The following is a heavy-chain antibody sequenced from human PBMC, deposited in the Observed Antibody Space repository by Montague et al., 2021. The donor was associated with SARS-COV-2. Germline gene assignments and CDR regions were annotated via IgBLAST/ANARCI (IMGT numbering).Heavy chain of an antibody. CDR2: VNQSGTT. D-gene: IGHD2-2*01. CDR1: GGSISSSSYH. V-gene: IGHV4-39*07. CDR3: ARGRRPVVVPGAGPAGRAFDI. Sequence: SETLSLTCSVSGGSISSSSYHWGWIRQPPGKGLEWIGEVNQSGTTIYNPSVKSGVTISEDASKNQFYLRLNSVTAADTAVYYCARGRRPVVVPGAGPAGRAFDIWGQGTMVTVSS. J-gene: IGHJ3*02.